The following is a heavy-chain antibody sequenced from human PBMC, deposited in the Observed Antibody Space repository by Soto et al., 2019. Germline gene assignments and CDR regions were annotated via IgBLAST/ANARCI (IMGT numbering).Heavy chain of an antibody. CDR3: AKSGYSSGFYFDY. J-gene: IGHJ4*02. D-gene: IGHD6-25*01. CDR1: GFTFSSYG. Sequence: XGSLILSCAAAGFTFSSYGMHWVRQAPGKGLEWVAVISYDGSNKYYADSVKGRFTISRDNSKNTLYLQMNSLRAEDTAVYYCAKSGYSSGFYFDYWGQGTLVTVSS. V-gene: IGHV3-30*18. CDR2: ISYDGSNK.